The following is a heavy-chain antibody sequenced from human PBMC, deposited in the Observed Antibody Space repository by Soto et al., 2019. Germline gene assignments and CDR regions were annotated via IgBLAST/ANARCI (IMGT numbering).Heavy chain of an antibody. V-gene: IGHV4-39*07. Sequence: SETLSLTCTVSGGSISSSSYYWGWIRQPPGKGLEWIGSIYYSGSTYYNPSLKSRVAISVDTSKNQFSLKLTSVTAADTAVYYCARDKIPGLFDYWGQGTLVTVSS. CDR2: IYYSGST. CDR3: ARDKIPGLFDY. J-gene: IGHJ4*02. D-gene: IGHD2-21*01. CDR1: GGSISSSSYY.